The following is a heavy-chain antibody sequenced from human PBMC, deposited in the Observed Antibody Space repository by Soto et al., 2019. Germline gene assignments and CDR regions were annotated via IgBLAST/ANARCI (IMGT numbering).Heavy chain of an antibody. CDR1: GGSMSGSY. Sequence: ETLSLTCSVSGGSMSGSYWGWMRQSPGKGLEWLGYVYYTGSTNYSPSLRSRVSISVDTSKNEFSLRLSSVTAADTAVYFCARSVAVPGAHIDYWGQGTQVTVAS. CDR2: VYYTGST. V-gene: IGHV4-59*01. D-gene: IGHD6-19*01. CDR3: ARSVAVPGAHIDY. J-gene: IGHJ4*02.